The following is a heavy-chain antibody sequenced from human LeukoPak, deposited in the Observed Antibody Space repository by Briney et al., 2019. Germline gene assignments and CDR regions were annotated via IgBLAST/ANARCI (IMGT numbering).Heavy chain of an antibody. D-gene: IGHD2-8*01. J-gene: IGHJ4*02. V-gene: IGHV3-23*01. CDR3: AKDGGDIVLMVYELDY. CDR2: ISGSGGST. CDR1: GFTFGSYA. Sequence: GGSLRLSCAASGFTFGSYAMSWVRQAPGKGLDWVSLISGSGGSTYYADSVKGRFTISRDNSKNTLYLQMNSLRAEDTAVYYCAKDGGDIVLMVYELDYWGQGTLVTVSS.